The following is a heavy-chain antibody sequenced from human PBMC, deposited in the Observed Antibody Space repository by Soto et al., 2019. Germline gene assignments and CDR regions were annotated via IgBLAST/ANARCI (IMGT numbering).Heavy chain of an antibody. V-gene: IGHV4-31*03. Sequence: SETLSLTCTVAGGSMTSGDQYWTWIRHRPGEGLEWFGYINHRGSLYYNPSLKSRVSMSVDTSKNQFSLNLSSVTAADTAVYYCARELPPRQGRNMAVWGQGTKVTVS. CDR3: ARELPPRQGRNMAV. D-gene: IGHD3-10*01. CDR2: INHRGSL. J-gene: IGHJ6*02. CDR1: GGSMTSGDQY.